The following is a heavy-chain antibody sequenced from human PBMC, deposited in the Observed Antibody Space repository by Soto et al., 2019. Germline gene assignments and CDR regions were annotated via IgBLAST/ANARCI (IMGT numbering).Heavy chain of an antibody. CDR2: IYHSGST. Sequence: QLQLQESGSGLVKPSQTLSLTCAVSGGSISSGGYSWRWIRQPPGKGLEWIGYIYHSGSTYYNPSLKSRVTISVDRSKNQFSLKLSSVTAADTAVYYCARAPLLRAFDIWGQGTMVTVSS. CDR1: GGSISSGGYS. J-gene: IGHJ3*02. V-gene: IGHV4-30-2*01. CDR3: ARAPLLRAFDI.